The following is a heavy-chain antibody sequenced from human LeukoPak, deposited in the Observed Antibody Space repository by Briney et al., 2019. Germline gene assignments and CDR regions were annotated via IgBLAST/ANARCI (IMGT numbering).Heavy chain of an antibody. CDR3: AKDIWSGYPTDYGMDV. CDR2: ISWNSGSI. J-gene: IGHJ6*02. V-gene: IGHV3-9*01. D-gene: IGHD3-3*01. Sequence: GGSLRLSCAASGFPFDDYAMHWVRPAPGKGLEWVSGISWNSGSIGYADSVKGRFTISRDNAKNSLYLQMNSLRAEDTALYYCAKDIWSGYPTDYGMDVWGQGTTVTVSS. CDR1: GFPFDDYA.